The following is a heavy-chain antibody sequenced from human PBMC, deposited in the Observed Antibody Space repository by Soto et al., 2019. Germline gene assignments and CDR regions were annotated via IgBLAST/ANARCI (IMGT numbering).Heavy chain of an antibody. CDR2: INPNGGST. J-gene: IGHJ6*03. CDR3: GRATAARQRDYSYHYYLHI. Sequence: QVQLVQSGAEVKKPGASVTVSCTASGYTFINYYIHWVRQAPGQGLEWMGVINPNGGSTVYAQKFQGRVTLTRDTSTSTDYVELSSLRSDDTAVYFCGRATAARQRDYSYHYYLHIWGKGTTVTVSS. D-gene: IGHD6-6*01. CDR1: GYTFINYY. V-gene: IGHV1-46*03.